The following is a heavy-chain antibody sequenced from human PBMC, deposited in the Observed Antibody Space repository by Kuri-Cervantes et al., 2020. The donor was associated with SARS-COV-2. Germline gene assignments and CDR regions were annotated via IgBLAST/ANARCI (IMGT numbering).Heavy chain of an antibody. CDR1: GYSISSGYY. V-gene: IGHV4-38-2*01. D-gene: IGHD3-3*01. CDR3: AGDVVVPAVYVFWSGYHHEEFDY. Sequence: SGTLSLSCAVSGYSISSGYYWGWIRQPPGKGLEWIGSIYHSGSTFYNPSLKSRVTISVDTTKNQFSLKLSSVTAADTAVYYCAGDVVVPAVYVFWSGYHHEEFDYWGQGTLVTVSS. J-gene: IGHJ4*02. CDR2: IYHSGST.